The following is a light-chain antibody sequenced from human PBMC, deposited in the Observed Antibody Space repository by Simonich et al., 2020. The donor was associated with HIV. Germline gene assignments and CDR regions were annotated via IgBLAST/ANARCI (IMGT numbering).Light chain of an antibody. Sequence: DIVMTQSPDSLAVSLGERATINCKSNQGVLYSSNNKNYLAWYKQKPGQPPKLLIYWTFTRESGVPDRFSGSGSGTDFTLTISSLQAEDVAVYYCQQYYSTPWTFGQGTKVEIK. CDR3: QQYYSTPWT. V-gene: IGKV4-1*01. J-gene: IGKJ1*01. CDR2: WTF. CDR1: QGVLYSSNNKNY.